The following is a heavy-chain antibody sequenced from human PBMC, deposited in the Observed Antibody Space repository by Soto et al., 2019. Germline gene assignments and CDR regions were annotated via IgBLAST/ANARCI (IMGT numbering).Heavy chain of an antibody. Sequence: QVQLQESGPGLVKHSQTLSLTCTVSGDAINSGGYYWSWIRQHPGKALEWIGFIYYTGGTYYNPSLRSRATISQDVSKSQFSLKLTYMNAADTAMYYCARQIHGYDGKLHGRYFDYWAQGTLVTVSS. CDR2: IYYTGGT. CDR1: GDAINSGGYY. D-gene: IGHD5-12*01. J-gene: IGHJ4*02. V-gene: IGHV4-31*03. CDR3: ARQIHGYDGKLHGRYFDY.